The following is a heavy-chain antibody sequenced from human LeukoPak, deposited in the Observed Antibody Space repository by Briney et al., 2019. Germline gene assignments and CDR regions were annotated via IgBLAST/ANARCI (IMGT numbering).Heavy chain of an antibody. J-gene: IGHJ6*02. CDR3: ARDLIPYSAYYYGMDV. D-gene: IGHD2-15*01. Sequence: GRSLRLSCAASGFTFSSYGMHWVRQAPGKGLEWVAVIWYDGSNKYYAASVKGRFTISRDNSKNTLYLQMNSLRAEDTAVYYCARDLIPYSAYYYGMDVWGQGTTVTVSS. CDR2: IWYDGSNK. V-gene: IGHV3-33*01. CDR1: GFTFSSYG.